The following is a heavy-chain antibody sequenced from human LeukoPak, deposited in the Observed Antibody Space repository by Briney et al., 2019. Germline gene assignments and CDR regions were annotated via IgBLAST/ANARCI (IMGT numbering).Heavy chain of an antibody. CDR1: GGSISSSSYY. J-gene: IGHJ5*02. Sequence: PSETLSLTCTVSGGSISSSSYYWGWIRQPPGKGLEWIGSIYYSGSTYYNPSLKSRVTISVDTSKNQFSLRLSSVTAADTAVYYCARRDFWSGYYFDPWGQGTLVTVSS. CDR2: IYYSGST. CDR3: ARRDFWSGYYFDP. V-gene: IGHV4-39*01. D-gene: IGHD3-3*01.